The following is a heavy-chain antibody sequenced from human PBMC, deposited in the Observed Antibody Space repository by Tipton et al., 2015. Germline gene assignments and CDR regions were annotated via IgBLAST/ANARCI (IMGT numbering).Heavy chain of an antibody. CDR3: AKTNMAAAFDY. CDR1: GFAFSGYA. Sequence: SLRLSCAASGFAFSGYAMHWVRQPPGKGLEWVADISYDGSQKHYGNSVKGRFTISRDNSKNTLYLHMSRLGTDDTALYFCAKTNMAAAFDYWGRGTLVTVSS. V-gene: IGHV3-30*18. D-gene: IGHD2/OR15-2a*01. CDR2: ISYDGSQK. J-gene: IGHJ4*02.